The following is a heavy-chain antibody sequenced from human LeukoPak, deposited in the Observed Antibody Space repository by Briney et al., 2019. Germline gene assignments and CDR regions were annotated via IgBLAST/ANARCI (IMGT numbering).Heavy chain of an antibody. CDR3: TRSAYYDSSGYYYGSKDY. CDR1: GFTFSNAW. CDR2: IKSKTDGGTT. Sequence: GGSLRLSCAASGFTFSNAWMSWVRQAPGKGLEWVGRIKSKTDGGTTDYAAPVKGRFTISRDDSKNTLYLQMNSLKTEGTAVYYCTRSAYYDSSGYYYGSKDYWGQGTLVTVSS. J-gene: IGHJ4*02. D-gene: IGHD3-22*01. V-gene: IGHV3-15*01.